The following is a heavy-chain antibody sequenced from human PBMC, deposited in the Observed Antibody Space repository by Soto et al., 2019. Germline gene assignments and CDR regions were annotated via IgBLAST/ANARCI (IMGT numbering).Heavy chain of an antibody. V-gene: IGHV3-9*01. CDR2: ISWNSGSI. D-gene: IGHD6-6*01. Sequence: EVQLVESGGGLVQPGRSLRLSCAASGFTFDDYAMHWVRQAPGKGLEWVSGISWNSGSIGYADSVKGRFTISRDNAKNSLYLQMNSLRAEDTALYYCAKSGLAARPYYYYYYMDVWGKGTTVTVSS. CDR3: AKSGLAARPYYYYYYMDV. CDR1: GFTFDDYA. J-gene: IGHJ6*03.